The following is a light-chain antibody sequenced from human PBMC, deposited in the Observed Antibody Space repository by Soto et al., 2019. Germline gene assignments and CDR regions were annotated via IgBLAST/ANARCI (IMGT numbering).Light chain of an antibody. J-gene: IGKJ1*01. CDR1: QSVSST. CDR3: QQYIYWPWT. Sequence: EIVMTQSPATLSVSPGERATLSCRASQSVSSTLAWYQQKPGQAPRLLIYGASTRATGIPARFSGSGSGTEFTLTISSLQSEDFAVYYCQQYIYWPWTFGQWTKAEIK. CDR2: GAS. V-gene: IGKV3-15*01.